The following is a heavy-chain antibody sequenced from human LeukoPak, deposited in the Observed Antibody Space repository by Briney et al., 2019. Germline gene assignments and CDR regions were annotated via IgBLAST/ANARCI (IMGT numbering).Heavy chain of an antibody. Sequence: SETLSLTCNVSGGSITSGGYYWSWIRQHPGKSLEWIGYIYYTGSTYYNPSLKSRVTISVDTSKNQFSLEVSSVTAADTAVYYCARTCVDCYPYNWFDPWGHGTLVTVSS. CDR3: ARTCVDCYPYNWFDP. D-gene: IGHD2-21*02. J-gene: IGHJ5*02. CDR1: GGSITSGGYY. CDR2: IYYTGST. V-gene: IGHV4-31*03.